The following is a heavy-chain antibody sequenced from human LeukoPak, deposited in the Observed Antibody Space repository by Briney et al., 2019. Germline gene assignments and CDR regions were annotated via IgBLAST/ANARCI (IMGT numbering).Heavy chain of an antibody. CDR2: IRPSGDNT. J-gene: IGHJ5*02. Sequence: GGSLRLSCATSGFTFSSYDMTWVRQAPGRGLEWVSSIRPSGDNTYYGDSVKGRFAISRDNSKNTVYLQMNNMRVDDTAVYYCARVAGWHWFDPWGQGTLVTVSS. D-gene: IGHD6-19*01. CDR1: GFTFSSYD. V-gene: IGHV3-23*01. CDR3: ARVAGWHWFDP.